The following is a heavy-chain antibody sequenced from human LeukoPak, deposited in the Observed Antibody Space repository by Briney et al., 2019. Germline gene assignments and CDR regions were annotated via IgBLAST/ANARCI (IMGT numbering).Heavy chain of an antibody. D-gene: IGHD4-17*01. CDR2: INHSGST. V-gene: IGHV4-34*01. CDR1: GGSLSGYY. CDR3: ARATVTLSYYFDY. J-gene: IGHJ4*02. Sequence: PSETLSLTCAVYGGSLSGYYWSWIRQPPGKGLEWIGEINHSGSTNYNPSLKSRVTISVDTSKNQFSLKLSSVTAADTAVYYCARATVTLSYYFDYWGQGTLVTVSS.